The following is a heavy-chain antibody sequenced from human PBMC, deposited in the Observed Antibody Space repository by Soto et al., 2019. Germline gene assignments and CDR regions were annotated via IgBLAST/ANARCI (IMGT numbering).Heavy chain of an antibody. CDR1: GGSISRGGSS. CDR2: IYHSEST. V-gene: IGHV4-30-2*06. D-gene: IGHD4-17*01. CDR3: ARAAVTHERYHYGMDV. J-gene: IGHJ6*02. Sequence: SETLSLTCAVSGGSISRGGSSWSWIRQSPGKGLEWIGFIYHSESTYYNPSLRSRVTISIDRSKNQFSLRLTSVTAADTAVYYCARAAVTHERYHYGMDVWGQGTTVTVSS.